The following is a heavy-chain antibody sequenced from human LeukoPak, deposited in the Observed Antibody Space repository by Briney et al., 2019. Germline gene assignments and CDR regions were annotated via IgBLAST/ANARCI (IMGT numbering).Heavy chain of an antibody. J-gene: IGHJ4*02. CDR1: GDSFSSNSAA. CDR3: ARAGRSSSWYPVDY. V-gene: IGHV6-1*01. D-gene: IGHD6-13*01. Sequence: SQTLSLTCAISGDSFSSNSAAWNWIRQSPSRGLEWLGRTYYRSKWYNTYAVSVKSRITINPDTSKNQFSLQLNSVTPEDTAVYYCARAGRSSSWYPVDYWGQGTQVTVSS. CDR2: TYYRSKWYN.